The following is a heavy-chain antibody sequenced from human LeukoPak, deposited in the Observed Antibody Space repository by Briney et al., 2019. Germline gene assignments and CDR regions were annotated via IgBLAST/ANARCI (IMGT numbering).Heavy chain of an antibody. J-gene: IGHJ4*02. CDR1: GFTFSSYS. D-gene: IGHD2-2*01. CDR3: ARGFVVVPAANGY. CDR2: ISSSSSTI. Sequence: GGSLRLSCAASGFTFSSYSMNWVRQAPGKGLEWVSYISSSSSTIYYADSVKGRFTISRDNAKNSLYLQMNSLRAEDTAVYYCARGFVVVPAANGYRGQGTLVTVSS. V-gene: IGHV3-48*01.